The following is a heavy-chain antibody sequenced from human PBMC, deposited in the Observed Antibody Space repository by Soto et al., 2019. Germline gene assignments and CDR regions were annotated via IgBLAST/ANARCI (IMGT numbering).Heavy chain of an antibody. CDR2: INHSGRV. Sequence: QVQLQQWGAGLLEPSETLSLTCAVYGGSFSGHSWTWIRQSPGKGLEWIGDINHSGRVNYSPSLKSRVTISLDTSKNQFSLTLSAATAADTAMYYCSTRAYDTNGYYRFDPWGQGTLVTVSS. J-gene: IGHJ5*01. D-gene: IGHD3-22*01. CDR1: GGSFSGHS. V-gene: IGHV4-34*01. CDR3: STRAYDTNGYYRFDP.